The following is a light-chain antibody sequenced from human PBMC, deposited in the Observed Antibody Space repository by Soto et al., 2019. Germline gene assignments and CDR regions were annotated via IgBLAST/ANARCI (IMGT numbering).Light chain of an antibody. Sequence: EIVLTQSPGALSLSPGERATLSCRASQSVSSYLAWYQQKPGQAPRLLIYDASNRATGIPARFSGSGSGTDFTLTISSLGPEDFAVYYCQQRSNWHFGQGTQLEIK. CDR2: DAS. J-gene: IGKJ5*01. CDR3: QQRSNWH. CDR1: QSVSSY. V-gene: IGKV3-11*01.